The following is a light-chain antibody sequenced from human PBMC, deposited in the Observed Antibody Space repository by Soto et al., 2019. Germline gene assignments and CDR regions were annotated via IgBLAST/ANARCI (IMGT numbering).Light chain of an antibody. CDR2: DAS. Sequence: DIQMTHSPSTLSASVGSRFNITCRASQSISSWLAWYKQKPGKAPKLLIFDASSLESGVPSRLSGRRSGTEFTLIISSMKPDDFATYYCQQYNSYSTFGQGTKVDIK. CDR3: QQYNSYST. CDR1: QSISSW. V-gene: IGKV1-5*01. J-gene: IGKJ1*01.